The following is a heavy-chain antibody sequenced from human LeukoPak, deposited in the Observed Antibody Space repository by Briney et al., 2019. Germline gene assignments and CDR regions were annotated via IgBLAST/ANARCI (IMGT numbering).Heavy chain of an antibody. J-gene: IGHJ5*02. Sequence: SETLSLTCAVSGGSISSSNWWSWVRQPPGKGLEWIGEIYHSGSTNYNPSLKSRVTISVDKSKNQFSLKLSSVTAADTAVYYCASCSYYDILTGPNWFDPWGQGTLVTVSS. D-gene: IGHD3-9*01. V-gene: IGHV4-4*02. CDR2: IYHSGST. CDR1: GGSISSSNW. CDR3: ASCSYYDILTGPNWFDP.